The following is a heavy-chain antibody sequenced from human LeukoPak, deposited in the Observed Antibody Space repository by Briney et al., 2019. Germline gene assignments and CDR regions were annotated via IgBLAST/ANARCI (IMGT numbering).Heavy chain of an antibody. V-gene: IGHV4-59*01. J-gene: IGHJ4*02. Sequence: SETLSLTCTVSARSIGSYYWSWLRQPPGKGLEWLGYIYDSGSTNYNPSLESRVTISLDTSKNQFSLKLSSVTAADTAVYYCARGHYYDSIRFGFWGQGTLVTVSS. CDR1: ARSIGSYY. CDR3: ARGHYYDSIRFGF. CDR2: IYDSGST. D-gene: IGHD3-22*01.